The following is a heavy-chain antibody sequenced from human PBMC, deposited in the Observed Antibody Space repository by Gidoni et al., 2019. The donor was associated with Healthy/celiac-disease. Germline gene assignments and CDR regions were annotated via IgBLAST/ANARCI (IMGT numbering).Heavy chain of an antibody. CDR3: ATRGEIAAAGPLPYYYYGMDV. V-gene: IGHV1-18*01. D-gene: IGHD6-13*01. Sequence: QVQLVQSDAEVKKPGASVKVSCKASGYTFTSYGISWVRQAPGQGLEWMGWISAYNGNTNYAQKLQGRVTMTTDTSTSTAYMELRSLRSDDTAVYYCATRGEIAAAGPLPYYYYGMDVWGQGTTVTVSS. J-gene: IGHJ6*02. CDR2: ISAYNGNT. CDR1: GYTFTSYG.